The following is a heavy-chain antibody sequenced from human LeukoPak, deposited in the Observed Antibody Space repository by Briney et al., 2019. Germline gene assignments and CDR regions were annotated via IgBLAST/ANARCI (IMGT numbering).Heavy chain of an antibody. Sequence: SETLSPTCTVSGGSISSSSYYWGWIRQPPGKGLEWIGSIYYSGSTYYNPSLKSRVTISVDTSKNQFSLKLSSVTAADTAVYYCARPRDSSSWYRGGNWFDPWGQGTLVTVSS. CDR1: GGSISSSSYY. D-gene: IGHD6-13*01. V-gene: IGHV4-39*01. J-gene: IGHJ5*02. CDR2: IYYSGST. CDR3: ARPRDSSSWYRGGNWFDP.